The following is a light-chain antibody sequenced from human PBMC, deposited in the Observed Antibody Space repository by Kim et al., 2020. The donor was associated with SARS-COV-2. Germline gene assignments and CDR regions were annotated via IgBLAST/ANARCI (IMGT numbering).Light chain of an antibody. CDR3: QQSYSTPST. Sequence: ASVGDRVTITCRASQSISSYLNWYQQKPGKAPKLLIYAASSLQSGVPSRFSGSGSGTDFTLTISSLQPEDFATYYCQQSYSTPSTFGQGTRLEIK. CDR1: QSISSY. CDR2: AAS. J-gene: IGKJ5*01. V-gene: IGKV1-39*01.